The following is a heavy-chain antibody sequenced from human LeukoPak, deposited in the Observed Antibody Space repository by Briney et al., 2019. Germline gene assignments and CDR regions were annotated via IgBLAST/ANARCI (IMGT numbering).Heavy chain of an antibody. V-gene: IGHV3-9*01. CDR3: TKDMVSGDFWSGWPFDY. D-gene: IGHD3-3*01. J-gene: IGHJ4*02. Sequence: GGSLRLSCAASGFTFDDYAMHWVRQAPGKGLEWVSGISWNSGSIGYADSVKRRFSISRDNANNSLYLQMNSLRAEDTALYYCTKDMVSGDFWSGWPFDYWGQGTLVTVSS. CDR1: GFTFDDYA. CDR2: ISWNSGSI.